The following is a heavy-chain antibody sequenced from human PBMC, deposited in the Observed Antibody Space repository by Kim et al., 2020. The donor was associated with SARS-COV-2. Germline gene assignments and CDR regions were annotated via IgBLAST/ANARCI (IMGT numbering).Heavy chain of an antibody. CDR3: ARVPYYYGMDV. CDR2: INHSGST. CDR1: GGSFSGYY. Sequence: SETLSLTCAVYGGSFSGYYWSWIRQPPGKGLEWIGEINHSGSTNYNPSLKSRVTISVDTSKNQFSLKLSSVTAADTAVYYCARVPYYYGMDVWGQGTTVTVSS. J-gene: IGHJ6*02. V-gene: IGHV4-34*01.